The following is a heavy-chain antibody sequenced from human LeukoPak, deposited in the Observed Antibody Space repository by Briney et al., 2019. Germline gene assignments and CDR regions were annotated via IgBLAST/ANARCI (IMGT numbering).Heavy chain of an antibody. Sequence: PGGSLRLSCAASGFTFSSYGMHWVRQAPGKGLEWVAFIRYDGSHTYYADSVEGRFAISRDNSKNTLYLQMNSLRPEDTALYYCAKGAVCSGGGCYFPLYFHHWGQGTLVSVSS. V-gene: IGHV3-30*02. J-gene: IGHJ1*01. D-gene: IGHD2-15*01. CDR2: IRYDGSHT. CDR3: AKGAVCSGGGCYFPLYFHH. CDR1: GFTFSSYG.